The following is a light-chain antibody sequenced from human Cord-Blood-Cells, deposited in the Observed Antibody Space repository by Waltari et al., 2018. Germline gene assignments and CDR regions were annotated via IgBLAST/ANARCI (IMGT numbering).Light chain of an antibody. CDR3: QQRSNCPPWT. J-gene: IGKJ1*01. Sequence: EIVLPQSPATLSLSPGERATLSCRASQSVSSNLAWYQQKPRQAPRLLIYNASHRSTGIPARFSGSGSGTDFTLTISSLAPEDYAVYYCQQRSNCPPWTFGQGTKVEIK. V-gene: IGKV3-11*01. CDR2: NAS. CDR1: QSVSSN.